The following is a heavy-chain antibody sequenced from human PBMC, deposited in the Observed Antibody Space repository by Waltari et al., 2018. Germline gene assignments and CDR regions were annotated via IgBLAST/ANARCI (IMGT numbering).Heavy chain of an antibody. CDR2: INQDGSEK. J-gene: IGHJ4*02. Sequence: VQPGGSLRLSCAASGFSVSGYWMSWVRQAPGKGLEWVATINQDGSEKYNVESVKGRFTFSRDNAKNSLYVQMNNLRAEDTAVYFCGRFGPTATSDYWGQGALVTVAS. CDR1: GFSVSGYW. D-gene: IGHD1-1*01. CDR3: GRFGPTATSDY. V-gene: IGHV3-7*01.